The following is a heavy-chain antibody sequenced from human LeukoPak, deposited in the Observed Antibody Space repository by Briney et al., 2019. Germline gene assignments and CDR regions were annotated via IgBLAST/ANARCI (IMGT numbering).Heavy chain of an antibody. CDR1: GFIFSRYW. Sequence: GGSLRLSCAASGFIFSRYWMSWVRQAPGKGLEWVANIKQDGSEKYYVDSVKGRFTISRDNAKNSLYLQMNSLRAEDTAVYYCARSMTTVDYWGQGTLVTVSS. CDR3: ARSMTTVDY. D-gene: IGHD4-17*01. J-gene: IGHJ4*02. CDR2: IKQDGSEK. V-gene: IGHV3-7*01.